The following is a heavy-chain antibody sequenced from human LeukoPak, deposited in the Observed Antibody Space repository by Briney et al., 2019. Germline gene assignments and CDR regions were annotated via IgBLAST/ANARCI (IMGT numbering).Heavy chain of an antibody. V-gene: IGHV4-39*01. J-gene: IGHJ6*02. CDR2: IYYSGST. CDR1: GGSISSYY. CDR3: ARVPWGPYYYYGMDV. Sequence: SETLSLTCTVSGGSISSYYWSWIRQPPGKGLEWIGSIYYSGSTYYNPSLKSRVTISVDTSKNQFSLKLSSVTAADTAVYYCARVPWGPYYYYGMDVWGQGTTVTVSS. D-gene: IGHD1-26*01.